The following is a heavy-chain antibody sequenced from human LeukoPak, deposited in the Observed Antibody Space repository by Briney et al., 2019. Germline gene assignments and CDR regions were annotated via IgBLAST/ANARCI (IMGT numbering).Heavy chain of an antibody. CDR1: GYTFTGYY. D-gene: IGHD2-15*01. CDR2: INPHTGGT. J-gene: IGHJ4*02. V-gene: IGHV1-2*02. Sequence: ASVKVSCKASGYTFTGYYMHWARQAPGQGLEWMGWINPHTGGTNYAQKFQGRVTMTRDMSTSTAYMELSSLRSEDTAVYYCAADLGAGGSSFWGQGTLVTVSS. CDR3: AADLGAGGSSF.